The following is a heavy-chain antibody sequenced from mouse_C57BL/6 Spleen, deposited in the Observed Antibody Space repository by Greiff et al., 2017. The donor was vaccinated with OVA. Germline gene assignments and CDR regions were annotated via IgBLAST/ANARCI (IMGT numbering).Heavy chain of an antibody. V-gene: IGHV3-1*01. CDR3: ARGGDYDRFFAY. D-gene: IGHD2-4*01. CDR2: ISYSGST. CDR1: GYSITSGYD. J-gene: IGHJ3*01. Sequence: EVKLLESGPGMVKPSQSLSLTCTVTGYSITSGYDWHWIRHFPGNKLEWMGYISYSGSTNYNPSLKSRISITHDTSKNHFFLKLNSVTTEDTATYYGARGGDYDRFFAYWGQGTLVTVSA.